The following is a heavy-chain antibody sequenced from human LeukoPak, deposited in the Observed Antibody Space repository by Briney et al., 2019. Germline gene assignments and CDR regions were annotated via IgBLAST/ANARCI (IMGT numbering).Heavy chain of an antibody. J-gene: IGHJ6*02. CDR2: INPSGGST. V-gene: IGHV1-46*01. D-gene: IGHD3-22*01. Sequence: ASVKVSCKAFGYTFTSYYMHWVRQAPGQGLEWMGIINPSGGSTSYAQKFQGRVTMTRDTSTSTVYMELSSLRSEDTAVYYCARARGDSSGYYVYYYYGMDVWGQGTTVTVSS. CDR3: ARARGDSSGYYVYYYYGMDV. CDR1: GYTFTSYY.